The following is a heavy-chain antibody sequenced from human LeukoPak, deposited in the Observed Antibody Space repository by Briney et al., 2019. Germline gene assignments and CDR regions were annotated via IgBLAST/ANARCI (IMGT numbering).Heavy chain of an antibody. V-gene: IGHV3-21*01. CDR2: ITTSSTYM. CDR3: ARHRYYFDY. CDR1: GFTFNSYA. Sequence: GGSLRLSCAASGFTFNSYAMSWVRQAPGKGLEWVASITTSSTYMHYADSVKGRFTISRDNAKNSLYLQMNSLRADDTAVYFCARHRYYFDYWGQGTLVTVSS. J-gene: IGHJ4*02.